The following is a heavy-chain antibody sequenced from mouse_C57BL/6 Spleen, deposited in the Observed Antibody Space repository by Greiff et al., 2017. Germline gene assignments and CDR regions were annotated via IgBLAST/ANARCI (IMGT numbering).Heavy chain of an antibody. V-gene: IGHV1-7*01. D-gene: IGHD2-4*01. J-gene: IGHJ3*01. CDR3: ASYDYDGGFAY. Sequence: QVQLKESGAELAKPGASVKLSCKASGYTFTSYWMHWVKQRPGQGLEWIGYINPSSGYTKYNQKVKDKATLTADKSSSTAYMQLSSLTYEDSAVYYCASYDYDGGFAYWGQGTLVTVSA. CDR2: INPSSGYT. CDR1: GYTFTSYW.